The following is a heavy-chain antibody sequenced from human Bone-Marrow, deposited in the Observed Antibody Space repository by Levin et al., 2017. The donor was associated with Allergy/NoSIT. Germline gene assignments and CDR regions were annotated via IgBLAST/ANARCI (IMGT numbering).Heavy chain of an antibody. CDR2: ISYDGSNK. J-gene: IGHJ4*02. CDR1: GFTFSSYA. V-gene: IGHV3-30*04. Sequence: GGSLRLSCAASGFTFSSYAMHWVRQAPGKGLEWVAVISYDGSNKYYADSVKGRFTISRDNSKNTLYLQMNSLRAEDTAVYYCARDIRRRSSDTAMEDYWGQGTLVTVSS. D-gene: IGHD5-18*01. CDR3: ARDIRRRSSDTAMEDY.